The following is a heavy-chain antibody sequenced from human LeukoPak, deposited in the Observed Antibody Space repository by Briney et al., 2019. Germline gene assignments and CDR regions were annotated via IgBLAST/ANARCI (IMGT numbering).Heavy chain of an antibody. CDR2: ISSSSSTI. CDR1: GFTFSSYS. D-gene: IGHD3-10*01. CDR3: AKAGPYGSGRLGPLDGPYFDY. Sequence: GGSLRLSCAASGFTFSSYSMNWVRQAPGKGLEWVSYISSSSSTIYYADSVKGRFTISRDNSKNTLYLQMNSLRAEDTAVYYCAKAGPYGSGRLGPLDGPYFDYWGQGTLVTVSS. V-gene: IGHV3-48*01. J-gene: IGHJ4*02.